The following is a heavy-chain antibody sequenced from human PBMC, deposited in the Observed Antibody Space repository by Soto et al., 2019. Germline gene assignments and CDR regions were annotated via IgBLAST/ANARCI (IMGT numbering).Heavy chain of an antibody. J-gene: IGHJ5*02. V-gene: IGHV4-30-4*01. D-gene: IGHD5-12*01. CDR2: IPSRGRP. Sequence: QVQLRESGPGLVKPSQTLSLTCSVSGASVAGGSYYWSWVRQPPGKGLEWIGYIPSRGRPFYNPSLTSRCTTSADTSKNQLSLQLTSVTAADTAVYYCARDTYSGYDFGLWGQGTLVTVSS. CDR1: GASVAGGSYY. CDR3: ARDTYSGYDFGL.